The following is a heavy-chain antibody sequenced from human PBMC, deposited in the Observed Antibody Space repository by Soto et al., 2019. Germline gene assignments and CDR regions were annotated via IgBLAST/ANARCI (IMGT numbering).Heavy chain of an antibody. J-gene: IGHJ5*01. Sequence: ASVKVSCKASGYTFTSYGISWVRQAPGQGLEWMGWISAYNGNTNYAQKLQGRVTMTTDTSTSTAYMELRSLRSDDTAVYYCARDTPRKWLPTRGHWFDYWGQGTLVTVSS. CDR1: GYTFTSYG. D-gene: IGHD6-19*01. CDR2: ISAYNGNT. V-gene: IGHV1-18*01. CDR3: ARDTPRKWLPTRGHWFDY.